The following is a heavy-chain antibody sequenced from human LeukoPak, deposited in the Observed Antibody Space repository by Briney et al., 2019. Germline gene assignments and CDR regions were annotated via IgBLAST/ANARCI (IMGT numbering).Heavy chain of an antibody. CDR1: GFTFSSYA. J-gene: IGHJ5*02. CDR2: ISGSGGST. Sequence: GGSLRLSCAASGFTFSSYAMSWVRQAPGTGLECVSAISGSGGSTYYADSVKGRFTISRDDSKNTLYLRMNSLRAEDTAVYYCAKDSEGTVLMVYAVHNWFDPWGQGTLVTVSS. CDR3: AKDSEGTVLMVYAVHNWFDP. D-gene: IGHD2-8*01. V-gene: IGHV3-23*01.